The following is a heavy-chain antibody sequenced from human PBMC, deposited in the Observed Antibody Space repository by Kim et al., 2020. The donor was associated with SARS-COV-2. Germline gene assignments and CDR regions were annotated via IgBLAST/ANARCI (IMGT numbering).Heavy chain of an antibody. V-gene: IGHV3-21*01. CDR1: GFTFGPYA. Sequence: GGSLRLSCEPSGFTFGPYAMNWVRQAPGKVLELVSAITTSGSSKYYAGSVRGRFPISRDNAANSLYLQMTSLRAEDTAVYYCAREDYSEDSSFDYWGQGILVTVSS. CDR3: AREDYSEDSSFDY. CDR2: ITTSGSSK. D-gene: IGHD6-13*01. J-gene: IGHJ4*02.